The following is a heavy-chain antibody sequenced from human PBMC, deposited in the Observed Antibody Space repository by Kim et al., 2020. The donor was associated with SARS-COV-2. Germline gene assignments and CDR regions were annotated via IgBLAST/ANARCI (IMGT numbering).Heavy chain of an antibody. D-gene: IGHD6-19*01. CDR1: GGSISSSSYY. CDR2: IYYSGST. Sequence: SETLSLTCTVSGGSISSSSYYWGWIRQPPGKGLEWIGSIYYSGSTYYNPSLKSRVTISVDTSKNQFSLKLSSVTAADTAVYYCARDGDSSGWYYYFDYWGQGTLVTVSS. V-gene: IGHV4-39*07. CDR3: ARDGDSSGWYYYFDY. J-gene: IGHJ4*02.